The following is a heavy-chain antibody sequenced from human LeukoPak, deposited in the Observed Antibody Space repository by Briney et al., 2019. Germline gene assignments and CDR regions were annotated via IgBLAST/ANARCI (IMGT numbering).Heavy chain of an antibody. CDR2: IWYDGSNK. CDR1: GFTFSSYG. CDR3: AVGVDY. Sequence: PGGSLRLSCGASGFTFSSYGMHWVRQAPGKGPEWVAVIWYDGSNKYYADSVKGRFTISRDNSKNTLYLQMSSLRAEDTAVYYCAVGVDYWGQGTLVTVSS. V-gene: IGHV3-33*01. J-gene: IGHJ4*02.